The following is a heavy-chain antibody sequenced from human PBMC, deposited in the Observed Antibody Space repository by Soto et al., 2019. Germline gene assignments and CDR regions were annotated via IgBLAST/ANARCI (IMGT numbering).Heavy chain of an antibody. Sequence: QVQLVQSGAEVKKPGSSVKVSCKASGGTFSSYAISWVRQAPGQGLEWMGGIIPIFGTANYAQKFQGRVTITAEESTSTAYMELSSLRSEDTAVYYCARRSSGSIAAPTKRYYYGMDVWGQGTTVTVSS. CDR1: GGTFSSYA. D-gene: IGHD6-6*01. V-gene: IGHV1-69*01. CDR3: ARRSSGSIAAPTKRYYYGMDV. CDR2: IIPIFGTA. J-gene: IGHJ6*02.